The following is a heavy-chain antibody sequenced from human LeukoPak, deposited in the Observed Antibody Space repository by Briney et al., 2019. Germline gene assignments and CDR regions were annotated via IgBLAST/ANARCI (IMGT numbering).Heavy chain of an antibody. CDR3: AKALTSGWYLDAFNI. CDR1: GFTFSSRG. CDR2: ISYDGSNK. V-gene: IGHV3-30*18. J-gene: IGHJ3*02. D-gene: IGHD6-19*01. Sequence: GALRLSCAASGFTFSSRGMHWVRQAPGKGLEWVAVISYDGSNKYYADSVKGRFTISRDNSKNTLFLEMNSLRAEDTAVYYCAKALTSGWYLDAFNIWGQGTMVTVSS.